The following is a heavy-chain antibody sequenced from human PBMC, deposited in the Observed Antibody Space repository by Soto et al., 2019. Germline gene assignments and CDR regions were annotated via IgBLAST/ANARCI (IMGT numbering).Heavy chain of an antibody. Sequence: PGGSLRLSCAASGFTFSSYAMHWVRQAPGKGLEWVAVISYDGSNKYYADSVKGRFTISRDNSKNTLYLQMNSLRAEDTAVYYCALTKEWLLHPYYYGMDVWGQGTTVTVSS. J-gene: IGHJ6*02. CDR3: ALTKEWLLHPYYYGMDV. D-gene: IGHD3-3*01. CDR2: ISYDGSNK. CDR1: GFTFSSYA. V-gene: IGHV3-30-3*01.